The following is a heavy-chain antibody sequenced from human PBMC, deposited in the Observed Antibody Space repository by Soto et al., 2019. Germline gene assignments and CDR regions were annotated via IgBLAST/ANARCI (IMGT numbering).Heavy chain of an antibody. CDR1: GGSFSGYY. CDR2: INHSGST. CDR3: ARGRVGATWFDP. Sequence: GTLSLTCAVYGGSFSGYYWSWIRQPPGKGLEWIGEINHSGSTNYNPSLKSRVTISVDTSKNQFSLKLSSVTAADTAVYYCARGRVGATWFDPWGQGTLVTVSS. J-gene: IGHJ5*02. D-gene: IGHD1-26*01. V-gene: IGHV4-34*01.